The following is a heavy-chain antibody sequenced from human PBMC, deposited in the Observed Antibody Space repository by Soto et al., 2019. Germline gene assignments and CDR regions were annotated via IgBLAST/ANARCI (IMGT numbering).Heavy chain of an antibody. CDR1: GGSFSGYY. V-gene: IGHV4-34*01. CDR3: ARGPDTYYYGSGSYYHYYYYGMDV. CDR2: INHSGST. D-gene: IGHD3-10*01. J-gene: IGHJ6*02. Sequence: PSGTLSLTCAVYGGSFSGYYWSWIRQPPGKGLEWIGEINHSGSTNYNPSLKSRVTISVDTSKNQFSLKLSSVTAADTAVYYCARGPDTYYYGSGSYYHYYYYGMDVWGQGTTVTVSS.